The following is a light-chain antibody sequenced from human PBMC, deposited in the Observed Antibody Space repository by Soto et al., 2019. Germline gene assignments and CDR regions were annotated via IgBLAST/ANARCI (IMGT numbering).Light chain of an antibody. CDR1: SGSVSTNYY. J-gene: IGLJ3*02. V-gene: IGLV8-61*01. Sequence: QTVVTQEPSFSVSPGGTVTLTCGLNSGSVSTNYYPSCYQQTPGQPPRTLISSTNTRSSGVPDRFSGSILRNKAALTITGAQADDESDYYCALFMGSGIWVFGGGTKLTVL. CDR2: STN. CDR3: ALFMGSGIWV.